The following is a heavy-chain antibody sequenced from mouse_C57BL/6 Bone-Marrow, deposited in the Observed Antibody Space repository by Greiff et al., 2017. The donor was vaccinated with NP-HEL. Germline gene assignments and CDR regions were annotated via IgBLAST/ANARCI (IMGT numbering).Heavy chain of an antibody. V-gene: IGHV2-2*01. CDR3: AREGVTTRDYAMDY. CDR1: GFSLTSYG. CDR2: IWSGGST. D-gene: IGHD2-2*01. J-gene: IGHJ4*01. Sequence: VKLVESGPGLVQPSQSLSITCTVSGFSLTSYGVHWVRQSPGKGLEWLGVIWSGGSTDYNAAFISRLSISKDNSKSQVFFKMNSLQADDTAIYYCAREGVTTRDYAMDYWGQGTSVTVSS.